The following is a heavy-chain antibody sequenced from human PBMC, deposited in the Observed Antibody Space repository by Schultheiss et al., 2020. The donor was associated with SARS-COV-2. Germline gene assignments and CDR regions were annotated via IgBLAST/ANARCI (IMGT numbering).Heavy chain of an antibody. CDR1: GFTFSSYA. D-gene: IGHD6-13*01. CDR2: ISSNGGST. V-gene: IGHV3-64D*06. J-gene: IGHJ4*02. Sequence: GSLRLSCAASGFTFSSYAMHWVRQAPGKGLEYVSAISSNGGSTYYADSVKGRFTISRDNSKNTLYLQMSSLRAEDTAVYYCVTRRGYSSSWYDNYLWYFDYWGQGTLVTVSS. CDR3: VTRRGYSSSWYDNYLWYFDY.